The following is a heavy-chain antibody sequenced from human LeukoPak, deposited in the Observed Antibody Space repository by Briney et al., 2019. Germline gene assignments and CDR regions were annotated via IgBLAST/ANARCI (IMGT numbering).Heavy chain of an antibody. D-gene: IGHD3-10*01. CDR1: GGSISSYY. J-gene: IGHJ4*02. CDR3: ARDRVYGSGSYYNVPGVFFDY. V-gene: IGHV4-59*01. Sequence: PSETLSLTCTVSGGSISSYYWSWIRQPPGKGLEWIGYIYYSGSTNYNPSLKSRVTISVDTSKNQFSLKLSSVTAADTAVYYCARDRVYGSGSYYNVPGVFFDYWGQGTLVTVSS. CDR2: IYYSGST.